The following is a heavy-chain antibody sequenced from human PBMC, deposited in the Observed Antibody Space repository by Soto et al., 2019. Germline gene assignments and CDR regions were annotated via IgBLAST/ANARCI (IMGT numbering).Heavy chain of an antibody. CDR1: GFTFSTYA. V-gene: IGHV3-30-3*01. CDR3: AGDGRISVYSSSWNWFDP. CDR2: ISYDGSNK. Sequence: QVQLVESGGGVVQPGRSLRLSCAASGFTFSTYAMHWVRQAPGKGLEWVAVISYDGSNKYYADSVKGRFTISRDNSKNTLYLQMNSLRAEDTAVYYCAGDGRISVYSSSWNWFDPWGQGTLVTVS. J-gene: IGHJ5*02. D-gene: IGHD6-13*01.